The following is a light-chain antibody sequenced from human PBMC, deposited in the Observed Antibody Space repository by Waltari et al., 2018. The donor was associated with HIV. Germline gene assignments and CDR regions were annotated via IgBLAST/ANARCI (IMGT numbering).Light chain of an antibody. V-gene: IGLV1-47*01. CDR3: AAWDASLSVWV. J-gene: IGLJ3*02. Sequence: QSVLTQPPSASGTPGQRVTISCSGSSSNIGSNYVYWYRQLPGTAPKLLIYRGNQRPSGVPYRFSGSKSGTSASLAISGLRSENEADYYCAAWDASLSVWVFGGGTKLTVL. CDR2: RGN. CDR1: SSNIGSNY.